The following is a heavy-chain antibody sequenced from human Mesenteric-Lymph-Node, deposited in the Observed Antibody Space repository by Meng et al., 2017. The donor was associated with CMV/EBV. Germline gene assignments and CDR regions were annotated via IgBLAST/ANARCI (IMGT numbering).Heavy chain of an antibody. J-gene: IGHJ4*01. CDR1: GYSFLSYA. V-gene: IGHV1-8*01. D-gene: IGHD3-10*01. Sequence: SCEAFGYSFLSYAINWVRQAPGQGLEWMGWMNPNSGNTVYAQMFQGRVTMTRNTSISTAYMELSSVRSEDTAVYYCARALFYYGNDYWGHGTLVTVSS. CDR3: ARALFYYGNDY. CDR2: MNPNSGNT.